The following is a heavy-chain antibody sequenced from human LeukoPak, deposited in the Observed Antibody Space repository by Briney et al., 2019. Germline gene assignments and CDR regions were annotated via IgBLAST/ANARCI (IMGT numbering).Heavy chain of an antibody. J-gene: IGHJ4*02. CDR2: INPNSGGT. D-gene: IGHD3-22*01. CDR1: GYTFTGYY. Sequence: ASVKVSCKASGYTFTGYYMHWVRQAPGQGLEWMGWINPNSGGTNYAQKFQGRVTMTRDTSISTAYMELSRLRSDDTAVYYCARGNYYDSSPKAPTLDYGGQGTLVTVSS. V-gene: IGHV1-2*02. CDR3: ARGNYYDSSPKAPTLDY.